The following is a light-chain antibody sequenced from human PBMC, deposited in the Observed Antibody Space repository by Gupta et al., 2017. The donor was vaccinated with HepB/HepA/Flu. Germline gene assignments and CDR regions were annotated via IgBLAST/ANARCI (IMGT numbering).Light chain of an antibody. V-gene: IGLV3-1*01. CDR1: KVGDKY. Sequence: SYELPQPSSVSMSPGQTASITCSGDKVGDKYVSWYQQRPGQTPMLVIYQHNTRTAGIPGRFSGYNSGNTATLTISGTKAMDEADYYCQLCDSTNAFFGTGTKVTVL. J-gene: IGLJ1*01. CDR3: QLCDSTNAF. CDR2: QHN.